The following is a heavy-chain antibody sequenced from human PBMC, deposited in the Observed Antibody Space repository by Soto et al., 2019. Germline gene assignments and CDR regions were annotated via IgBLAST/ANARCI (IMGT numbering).Heavy chain of an antibody. V-gene: IGHV4-31*03. CDR3: ARVEGLAEEIQARYYMDV. D-gene: IGHD3-3*02. J-gene: IGHJ6*03. CDR2: IYYSGDA. Sequence: SETLSLTCTVSGGSISSGGYYWSWIRQHPGKGLEWIGYIYYSGDADYNPSLKSRVLLSADTSKNQFSLNVTSVTAADTAVYYCARVEGLAEEIQARYYMDVWGKGTTVTVSS. CDR1: GGSISSGGYY.